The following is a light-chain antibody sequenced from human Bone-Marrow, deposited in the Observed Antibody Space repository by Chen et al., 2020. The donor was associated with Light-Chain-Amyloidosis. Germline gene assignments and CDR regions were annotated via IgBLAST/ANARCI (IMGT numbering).Light chain of an antibody. Sequence: QSALTQPASVSGSPGQSITISCTGTSSDVGGDNHVSWYQQHPDKAPKLRIYEVNNRPSWVPDLFSGSKSDNTASLTISGLQTEDEADYFCSSYTITNTLVFGSGTRVTVL. J-gene: IGLJ1*01. V-gene: IGLV2-14*01. CDR2: EVN. CDR3: SSYTITNTLV. CDR1: SSDVGGDNH.